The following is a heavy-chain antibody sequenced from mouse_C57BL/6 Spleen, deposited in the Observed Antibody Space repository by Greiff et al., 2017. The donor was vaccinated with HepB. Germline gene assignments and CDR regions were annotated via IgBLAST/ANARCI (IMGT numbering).Heavy chain of an antibody. CDR2: VYPYNGGT. Sequence: EVQLQQSGPVLVKPGPSVKISCKASGFTFTDYYMHWVKQSPGKSLEWIGLVYPYNGGTSYTQKFKGKATLAVDTSSRTAYMELNSLTSEDAAVYDGARRNVVATGYFDVWGTGTTVTVAS. CDR1: GFTFTDYY. V-gene: IGHV1-36*01. J-gene: IGHJ1*03. D-gene: IGHD1-1*01. CDR3: ARRNVVATGYFDV.